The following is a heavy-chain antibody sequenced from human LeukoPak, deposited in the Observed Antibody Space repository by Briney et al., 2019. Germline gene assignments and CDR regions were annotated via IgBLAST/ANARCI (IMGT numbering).Heavy chain of an antibody. Sequence: SEALSLTCTVSGGSISSYYWSWIRQPPGKGLEWIGYIYYSGSTNYNPSLKSRVTISVDTSKNQFSLKLSSVTAADTAVYYCARVVVVVPAAIGTWYFDLWGRGTLVTVSS. D-gene: IGHD2-2*02. CDR3: ARVVVVVPAAIGTWYFDL. V-gene: IGHV4-59*01. CDR2: IYYSGST. J-gene: IGHJ2*01. CDR1: GGSISSYY.